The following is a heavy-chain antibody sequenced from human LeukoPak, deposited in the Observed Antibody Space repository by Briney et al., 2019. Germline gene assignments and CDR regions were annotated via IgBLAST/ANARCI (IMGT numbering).Heavy chain of an antibody. CDR1: GGSISSSSYY. CDR2: IYYSGST. Sequence: SETLSLTCTVSGGSISSSSYYWGWIRQPPGKGLEWIGSIYYSGSTYYNPSLKSRVTISVDTSKNQFSLKLSSVTSADTAVYYCARDQRRGYSYYWGQGTLVTVSS. J-gene: IGHJ4*02. V-gene: IGHV4-39*07. CDR3: ARDQRRGYSYY. D-gene: IGHD5-18*01.